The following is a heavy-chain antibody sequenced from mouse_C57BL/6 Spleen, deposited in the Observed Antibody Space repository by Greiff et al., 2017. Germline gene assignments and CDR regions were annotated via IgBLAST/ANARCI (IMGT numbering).Heavy chain of an antibody. CDR1: GYTFTSYK. D-gene: IGHD1-1*01. CDR2: INPSSGDT. V-gene: IGHV1-4*01. J-gene: IGHJ4*01. CDR3: ASYYGSSYGPDYYAMDY. Sequence: QVQLQQPGAELARPGASVKMSCKASGYTFTSYKMHWVKQRPGQGLEWIGDINPSSGDTKYNQKFTDKATLTADKSSSTASMQLSSLTSADSAVYYCASYYGSSYGPDYYAMDYWGPGTSVTSSS.